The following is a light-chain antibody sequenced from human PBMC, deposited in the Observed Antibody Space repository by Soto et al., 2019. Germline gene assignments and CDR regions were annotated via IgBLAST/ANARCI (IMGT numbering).Light chain of an antibody. J-gene: IGKJ2*01. CDR3: QQYGSSPTYP. CDR2: GAS. Sequence: EIVLTQSPGTLSLSPGERATLSCRASQSVSSSYLAWYQQKPGQAPRLLIYGASSRATGIPDRFSGSGSGTDLTLTISRLEPEDFAVYYCQQYGSSPTYPFGQGAKLEIK. V-gene: IGKV3-20*01. CDR1: QSVSSSY.